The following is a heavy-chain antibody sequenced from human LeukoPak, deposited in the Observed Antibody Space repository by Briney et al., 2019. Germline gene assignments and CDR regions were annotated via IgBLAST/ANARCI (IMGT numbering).Heavy chain of an antibody. Sequence: GGSLRLPCAASGFTFSSYSMNWVRQAPGKGLEWVSSISSSSSYIYYADSVKGRFTISRDNAKNSLYLQMNSLRAEDTAVYYCAPCKGSSTSCYGGFDYWGQGTLVTVSS. V-gene: IGHV3-21*01. CDR3: APCKGSSTSCYGGFDY. CDR2: ISSSSSYI. D-gene: IGHD2-2*01. J-gene: IGHJ4*02. CDR1: GFTFSSYS.